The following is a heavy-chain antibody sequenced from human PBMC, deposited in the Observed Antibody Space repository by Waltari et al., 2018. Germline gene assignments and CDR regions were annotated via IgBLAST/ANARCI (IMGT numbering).Heavy chain of an antibody. J-gene: IGHJ3*01. Sequence: GGAGRPPGQGFEWIATSSYIGATYYGPSLKSRVTLSRDTSKNQLSLKVDPVTAADTAVYYCATYIGASLGTAAFDVWGQGTMVTVSS. CDR3: ATYIGASLGTAAFDV. V-gene: IGHV4-39*01. D-gene: IGHD5-12*01. CDR2: SSYIGAT.